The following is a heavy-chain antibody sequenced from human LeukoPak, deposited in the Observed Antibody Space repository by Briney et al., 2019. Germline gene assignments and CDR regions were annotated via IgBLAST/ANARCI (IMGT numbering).Heavy chain of an antibody. CDR2: VSNEGSKK. V-gene: IGHV3-30*18. D-gene: IGHD2-21*02. CDR3: AKPAYCGGDCYSSPFQH. Sequence: PGGSLRLSCAASGFTFSSSGMYWVRQAPGKGLEWVAFVSNEGSKKDYADSVKGRFTISRDNSKSTLYLQMNSLRAEDTAVHYCAKPAYCGGDCYSSPFQHWGQGTLVTVSS. J-gene: IGHJ1*01. CDR1: GFTFSSSG.